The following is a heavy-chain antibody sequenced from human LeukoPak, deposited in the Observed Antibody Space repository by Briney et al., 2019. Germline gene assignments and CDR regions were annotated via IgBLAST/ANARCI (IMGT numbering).Heavy chain of an antibody. J-gene: IGHJ3*02. Sequence: PGESLKISCKGSGHSFTSYWIGWVRQMPGKGLEWMGIIYPGDSDTRYSPSFQGQVTISADKSISTAYLQWSSLKASDTAMYYCAGIGYCSGGSCYSGDAFDIWGQGTMVTVSS. D-gene: IGHD2-15*01. V-gene: IGHV5-51*01. CDR1: GHSFTSYW. CDR2: IYPGDSDT. CDR3: AGIGYCSGGSCYSGDAFDI.